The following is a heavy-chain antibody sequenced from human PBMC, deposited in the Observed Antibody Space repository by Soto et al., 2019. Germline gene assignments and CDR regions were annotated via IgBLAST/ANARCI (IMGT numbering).Heavy chain of an antibody. CDR2: IWYDGSNK. Sequence: QVQLVESGGGVVQPGRSLRLSCAASGFTFSSYGMHWVRQAPGKGLEWVAVIWYDGSNKYYADSVKGRFTISRDNSKNTLYLQMNSLRAEDTAVYYCARGGLEMATTEYFRHWGQGTLVTVSS. J-gene: IGHJ1*01. CDR1: GFTFSSYG. CDR3: ARGGLEMATTEYFRH. D-gene: IGHD5-12*01. V-gene: IGHV3-33*01.